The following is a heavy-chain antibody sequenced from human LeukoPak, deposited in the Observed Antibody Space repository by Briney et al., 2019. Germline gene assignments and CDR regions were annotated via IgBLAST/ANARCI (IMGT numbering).Heavy chain of an antibody. D-gene: IGHD2-2*01. Sequence: GRSLRLSCAASGFTFSSYGMHWVRQAPGKGLEWLAGIWHDGSNKYYADSVKGRFTISRDNSKNTLYLQMNSLRAEDTAVYYCARDPPRKDCSSTSCYAGPRSNYYYYYGMDVWGKGTTVTVSS. CDR1: GFTFSSYG. CDR2: IWHDGSNK. CDR3: ARDPPRKDCSSTSCYAGPRSNYYYYYGMDV. J-gene: IGHJ6*04. V-gene: IGHV3-33*01.